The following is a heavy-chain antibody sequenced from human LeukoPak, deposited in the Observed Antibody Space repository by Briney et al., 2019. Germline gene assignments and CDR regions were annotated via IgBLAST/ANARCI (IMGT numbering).Heavy chain of an antibody. CDR1: GGSFSGYY. J-gene: IGHJ4*02. Sequence: SETLSLTCAVYGGSFSGYYWSWIRQPPGKGLEWIGEINHSGSTNYNPSLKSRVTISVDTSKNQFSLELSSVTAADTAVYYCARLPCSSTSCSFDYWGQGALVTVPS. CDR2: INHSGST. D-gene: IGHD2-2*01. CDR3: ARLPCSSTSCSFDY. V-gene: IGHV4-34*01.